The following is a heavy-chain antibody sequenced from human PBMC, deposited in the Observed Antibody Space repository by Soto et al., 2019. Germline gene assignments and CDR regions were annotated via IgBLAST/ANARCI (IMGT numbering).Heavy chain of an antibody. V-gene: IGHV1-3*01. Sequence: QVQLVQSGAEVKKPGASVKVSRKASGYTFTSYAMHWVRQAPGQRLEWMGWINAGNGNTKYSQKFQGRVTITRDTSASTAYMELSSLRSEDTAVYYCASHRGTYYYYYMDVWGKGTTVTVSS. CDR1: GYTFTSYA. CDR2: INAGNGNT. CDR3: ASHRGTYYYYYMDV. D-gene: IGHD1-1*01. J-gene: IGHJ6*03.